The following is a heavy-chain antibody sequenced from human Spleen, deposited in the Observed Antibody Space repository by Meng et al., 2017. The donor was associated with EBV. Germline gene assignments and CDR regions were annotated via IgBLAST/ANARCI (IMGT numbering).Heavy chain of an antibody. CDR1: GDSIRSCDW. CDR2: ISHYERT. Sequence: VPVQRHAPVLVNPSGPLSLTVAVSGDSIRSCDWWTWVRTRPGKGLEWIGEISHYERTTYNPSLKSRVTISVDKSKNQFFLNLDSVNAADTAVYFCARGEGRLRPNWFHPWGQGTLVTVSS. D-gene: IGHD5/OR15-5a*01. J-gene: IGHJ5*02. V-gene: IGHV4-4*02. CDR3: ARGEGRLRPNWFHP.